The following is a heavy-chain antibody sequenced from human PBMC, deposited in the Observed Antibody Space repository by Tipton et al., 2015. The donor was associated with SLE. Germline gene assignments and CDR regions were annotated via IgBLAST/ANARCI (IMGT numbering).Heavy chain of an antibody. CDR2: IYHSGST. V-gene: IGHV4-38-2*01. Sequence: TLSLTCAVSGYSISSGYFWGWIRQPPGKGLEWIWSIYHSGSTYYNPSLKSRVTISVDTSKNQFSLRLSSVTAADTAVYYCASCIAAAGTGFDYWGQGTLVTVSS. D-gene: IGHD6-13*01. CDR3: ASCIAAAGTGFDY. CDR1: GYSISSGYF. J-gene: IGHJ4*02.